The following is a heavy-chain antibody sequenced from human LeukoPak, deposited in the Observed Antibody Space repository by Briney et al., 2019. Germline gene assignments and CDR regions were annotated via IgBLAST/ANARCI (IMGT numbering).Heavy chain of an antibody. Sequence: ASAQVSCYASGYTFTGYYLHWVRQAPGQGLEWMGWINPNSGGTNYAQKFQGRGTMTRDTSISTAYMELSRLRSDDTAVYYCAVYCGSTTCYSAYDIWGQGTMVSVSS. CDR2: INPNSGGT. J-gene: IGHJ3*02. D-gene: IGHD2-2*01. CDR1: GYTFTGYY. CDR3: AVYCGSTTCYSAYDI. V-gene: IGHV1-2*02.